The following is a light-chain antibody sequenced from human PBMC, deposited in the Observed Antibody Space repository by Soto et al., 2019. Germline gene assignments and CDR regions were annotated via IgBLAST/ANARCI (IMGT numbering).Light chain of an antibody. Sequence: QSALTQPASVSGSPGQSIAISCTGTSSDAGDYKYVSWYQQYPGKAPKLIIYEIVNRPSGVSSRFSGSKSGKTASLTISGLQAEDEADYYCSSYVRSSPLVFGTGTKLTVL. CDR2: EIV. CDR1: SSDAGDYKY. V-gene: IGLV2-14*01. CDR3: SSYVRSSPLV. J-gene: IGLJ1*01.